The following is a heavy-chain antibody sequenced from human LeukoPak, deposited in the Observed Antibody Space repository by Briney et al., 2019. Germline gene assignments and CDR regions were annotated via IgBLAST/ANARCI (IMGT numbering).Heavy chain of an antibody. CDR2: INPNSGGT. CDR3: ARDRVCSSSCSGAFDI. J-gene: IGHJ3*02. V-gene: IGHV1-2*02. CDR1: GYTFTGYY. D-gene: IGHD6-13*01. Sequence: ASVTVSCKASGYTFTGYYMHWVRQAPGQGLEWMGWINPNSGGTNYAQKFQGRVTMTRDTAISTAYLELSRLRSDDTAVDYCARDRVCSSSCSGAFDIWGQGTMVTVSS.